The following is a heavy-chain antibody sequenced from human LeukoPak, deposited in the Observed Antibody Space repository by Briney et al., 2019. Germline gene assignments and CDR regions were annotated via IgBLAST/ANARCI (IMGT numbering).Heavy chain of an antibody. CDR2: ISWNSGSI. V-gene: IGHV3-9*01. J-gene: IGHJ4*02. CDR1: GFTFDDYA. D-gene: IGHD5-18*01. CDR3: ARGIHSFDY. Sequence: GGSLRLSCAASGFTFDDYAMHWVRQAPGKGLEWVSGISWNSGSIGYVDSVKGRFTISRDNAKNSLYLQMNSLRAEDTALYYCARGIHSFDYWGQGTLVAVPS.